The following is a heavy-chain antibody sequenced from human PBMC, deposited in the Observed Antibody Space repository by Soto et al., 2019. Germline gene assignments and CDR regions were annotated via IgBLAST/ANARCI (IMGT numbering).Heavy chain of an antibody. D-gene: IGHD2-15*01. J-gene: IGHJ6*03. CDR3: AKVSGYCSGGSCPPSYMDV. CDR1: GFTFSSYA. Sequence: GGSLRLSCAASGFTFSSYAMSWVRQAPGKGLEWVSAISGSGGSTYYADSVKGRFTISRDNSKNTLYLQMNSLRAEDTAVYYCAKVSGYCSGGSCPPSYMDVWGKGTTVTVSS. V-gene: IGHV3-23*01. CDR2: ISGSGGST.